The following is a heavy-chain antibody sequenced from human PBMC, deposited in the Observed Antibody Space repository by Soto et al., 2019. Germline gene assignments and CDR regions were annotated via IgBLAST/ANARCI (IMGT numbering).Heavy chain of an antibody. CDR1: GGTFSSHA. CDR3: ARDVPLNYYDGTFSYYAMDV. CDR2: IIPFFKAT. V-gene: IGHV1-69*13. Sequence: GASVKVSCKVSGGTFSSHAISWVRQAPGQGLEWMGGIIPFFKATSFAQKLQGRVTITADDSTSTAYMDLYSLGSEDTAVYYCARDVPLNYYDGTFSYYAMDVWGQGTTVTVSS. J-gene: IGHJ6*02. D-gene: IGHD3-16*01.